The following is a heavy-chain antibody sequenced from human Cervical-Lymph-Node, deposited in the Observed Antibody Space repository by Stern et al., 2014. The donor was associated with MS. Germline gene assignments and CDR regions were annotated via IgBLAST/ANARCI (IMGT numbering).Heavy chain of an antibody. D-gene: IGHD5-18*01. V-gene: IGHV3-21*01. CDR2: ISSSSSDI. Sequence: EVQLVESGGGLVKPGGSLRLSCAASGFTFSIYSMNWVRQAPGKGLEWVSCISSSSSDIYYVDSVKGRFTISRDNAKNSLYLQMNSLRAEDTAVYYCARDVDTAMVTNYYGIDVWGQGTTVTVSS. CDR3: ARDVDTAMVTNYYGIDV. J-gene: IGHJ6*02. CDR1: GFTFSIYS.